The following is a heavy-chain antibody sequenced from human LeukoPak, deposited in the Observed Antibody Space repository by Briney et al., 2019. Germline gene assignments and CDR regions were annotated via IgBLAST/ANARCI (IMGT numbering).Heavy chain of an antibody. CDR3: ARGRVATIALSY. CDR2: TNGGNGNT. V-gene: IGHV1-3*01. CDR1: GYTFTTYA. J-gene: IGHJ4*02. Sequence: ASVKVSCKASGYTFTTYAMRWVRQAPGQRLEWMAWTNGGNGNTKYSQKFQGRVIITRDTSASTVYMELSSLRSEDTAVYYCARGRVATIALSYWGQGTLVTVSS. D-gene: IGHD5-12*01.